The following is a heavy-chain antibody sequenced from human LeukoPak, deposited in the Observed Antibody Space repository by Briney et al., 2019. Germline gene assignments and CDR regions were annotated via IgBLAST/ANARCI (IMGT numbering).Heavy chain of an antibody. D-gene: IGHD6-19*01. J-gene: IGHJ4*02. CDR3: ARHRPYSSGWRHFDY. CDR2: IYPGDSDT. V-gene: IGHV5-51*01. CDR1: GYSFSSYW. Sequence: GESLKISCKGSGYSFSSYWISWVRQMPGKGLEWMGIIYPGDSDTRYSPSFQGQVTISADKSISTAYLQWSSLTASDTAMYYCARHRPYSSGWRHFDYWGQGTLVTVSA.